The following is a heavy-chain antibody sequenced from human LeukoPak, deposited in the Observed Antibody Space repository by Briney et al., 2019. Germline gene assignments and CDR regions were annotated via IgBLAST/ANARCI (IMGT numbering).Heavy chain of an antibody. Sequence: PSETLSLTCTVSDGTIGTHYWTWIRQPAGKGLEWIGRIYTSGSTNYNPSLKSRVTMSVDTSKNQFSLKLSSVTAADTAVYYCARDPTHSSGWYGIDYWGQGTLVTVSS. D-gene: IGHD6-19*01. CDR3: ARDPTHSSGWYGIDY. J-gene: IGHJ4*02. V-gene: IGHV4-4*07. CDR2: IYTSGST. CDR1: DGTIGTHY.